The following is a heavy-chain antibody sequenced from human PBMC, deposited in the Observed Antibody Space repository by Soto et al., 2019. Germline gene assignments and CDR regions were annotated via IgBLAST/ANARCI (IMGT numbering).Heavy chain of an antibody. J-gene: IGHJ6*03. D-gene: IGHD1-1*01. CDR3: ARVSCCGLDHYYYMDV. CDR1: GFTFSGYN. Sequence: AQTGGSLRLSCAASGFTFSGYNMIWVRQAPGKGLECLSYISSGGSPINYAVSVRGRFTISRDNAKNSLYLQMNSLRDEDTAVYYCARVSCCGLDHYYYMDVWGKGITVTVSS. CDR2: ISSGGSPI. V-gene: IGHV3-48*02.